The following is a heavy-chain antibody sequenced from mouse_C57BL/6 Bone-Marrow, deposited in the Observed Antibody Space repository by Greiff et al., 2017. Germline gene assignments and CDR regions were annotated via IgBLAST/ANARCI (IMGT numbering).Heavy chain of an antibody. D-gene: IGHD1-1*01. Sequence: EVNVVESGGGLVKPGGSLKLSCAASGFTFSDYGMHWVRQAPEKGLEWVAYISSGSSTIYYADTVKGRFTISRDNAKNTLFLQMTSLRSEDTAMYYCAREGYGSSYWYFDVWGTGTTVTVSS. J-gene: IGHJ1*03. CDR3: AREGYGSSYWYFDV. V-gene: IGHV5-17*01. CDR1: GFTFSDYG. CDR2: ISSGSSTI.